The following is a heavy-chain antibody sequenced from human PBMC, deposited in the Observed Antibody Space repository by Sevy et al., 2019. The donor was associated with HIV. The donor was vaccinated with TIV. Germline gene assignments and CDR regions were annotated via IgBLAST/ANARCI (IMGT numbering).Heavy chain of an antibody. J-gene: IGHJ6*02. CDR1: GFTFSNYA. CDR2: VGSGGST. V-gene: IGHV3-23*01. D-gene: IGHD6-6*01. Sequence: GGSLRLSCAASGFTFSNYAMSWVRQAPGKGLEWVSGVGSGGSTYYADSLKGRFTISRDNSKNTLYLQMNSLRAADTAVYYCAKGGGIAARLPYYYGMDVWGQGTTVTVSS. CDR3: AKGGGIAARLPYYYGMDV.